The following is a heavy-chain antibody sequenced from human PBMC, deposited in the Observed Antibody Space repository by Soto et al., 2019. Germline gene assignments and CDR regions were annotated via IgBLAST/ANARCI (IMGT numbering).Heavy chain of an antibody. CDR1: GYTFTSYG. V-gene: IGHV1-18*01. CDR3: AKKPFYDSSGYYSWFDS. J-gene: IGHJ5*01. D-gene: IGHD3-22*01. CDR2: ISAYNGNT. Sequence: ASVKVSCKASGYTFTSYGISWVRQAPGQGLEWMGWISAYNGNTNYAQKLQGRVTMTTETSTSTAYMELRSLRSDDTAVYYCAKKPFYDSSGYYSWFDSWGQGILVTVS.